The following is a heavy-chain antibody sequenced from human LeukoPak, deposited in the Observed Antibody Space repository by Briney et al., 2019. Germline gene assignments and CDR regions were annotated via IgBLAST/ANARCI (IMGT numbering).Heavy chain of an antibody. Sequence: GGSLRLSCAASGCPFSSYSMNWVRQAPGKGLEWVSSISSSSTYIYYADSVKGRFTISRDNAKNSLYPQMKRLRAADTAFSYCAREAYNAFDYWARGTLVSVSS. J-gene: IGHJ4*02. V-gene: IGHV3-21*01. CDR3: AREAYNAFDY. CDR1: GCPFSSYS. D-gene: IGHD1-1*01. CDR2: ISSSSTYI.